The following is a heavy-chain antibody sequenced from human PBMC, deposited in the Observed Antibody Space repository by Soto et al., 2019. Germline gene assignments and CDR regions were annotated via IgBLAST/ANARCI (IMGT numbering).Heavy chain of an antibody. CDR1: GFTFSSYA. Sequence: GGSLRLSCSASGFTFSSYAMHWVRQAPGKGLEYVSAISSNGGSTYYADSVKGRFTISRDNSKNTLYLQMSSLRAEDMAVYYCARGGGYDSFDYWGQGVLVTVSS. V-gene: IGHV3-64D*06. CDR3: ARGGGYDSFDY. CDR2: ISSNGGST. D-gene: IGHD5-12*01. J-gene: IGHJ4*02.